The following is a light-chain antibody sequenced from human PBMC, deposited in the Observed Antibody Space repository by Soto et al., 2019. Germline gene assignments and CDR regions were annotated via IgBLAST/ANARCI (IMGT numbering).Light chain of an antibody. V-gene: IGLV1-40*01. CDR2: GKT. Sequence: QSVLTQPPSVSGAPGQRVTISCTGSSSNIGAGYDVHWYQQLPGTANKILIYGKTNRPSGVPDRISGSKSGTSASLAITGLQAEDEADYCCQSYDSSLSVNHVFGTGTKVTVL. CDR3: QSYDSSLSVNHV. CDR1: SSNIGAGYD. J-gene: IGLJ1*01.